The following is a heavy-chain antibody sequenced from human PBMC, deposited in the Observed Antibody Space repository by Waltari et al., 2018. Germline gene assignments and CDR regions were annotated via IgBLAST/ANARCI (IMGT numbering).Heavy chain of an antibody. CDR3: ARGGDYGSGSYHDY. J-gene: IGHJ4*02. V-gene: IGHV4-59*11. CDR1: GGPISSHY. Sequence: QVQLQESGPGLVKPSETLSLTCTVSGGPISSHYWSWIRQPPGKGLEWIGYIYYSGSTNYNPSLKSRVTISVDTSKNQFSLKLSSVTAADTAVYYCARGGDYGSGSYHDYWGQGTLVTVSS. D-gene: IGHD3-10*01. CDR2: IYYSGST.